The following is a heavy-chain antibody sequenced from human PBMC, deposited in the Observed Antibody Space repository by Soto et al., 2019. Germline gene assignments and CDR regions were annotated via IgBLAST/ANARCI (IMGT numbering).Heavy chain of an antibody. CDR3: AQIGFYSSGWYYFDY. D-gene: IGHD6-19*01. Sequence: SGPTLVNPTQTLTLTCTFSGFSLSTSGVGVGWIRQPPGKALEWLALIYWDDDKRYSPSLKSRLTITKDTSKNQVVLTMTNMDPVDTATYYCAQIGFYSSGWYYFDYWGQGTLVTVSS. V-gene: IGHV2-5*02. J-gene: IGHJ4*02. CDR1: GFSLSTSGVG. CDR2: IYWDDDK.